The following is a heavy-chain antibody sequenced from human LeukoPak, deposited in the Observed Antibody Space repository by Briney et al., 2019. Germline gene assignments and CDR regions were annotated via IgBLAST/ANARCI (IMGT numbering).Heavy chain of an antibody. Sequence: GSLRLSCAASGFTFSSYAMSWVRQAPGKGLEWVSAISGIGGSTYYADSVKGRFIISRDNSKNTMYLQMNSLRAEDTAVYYCAKDLTMIVVVLDAFDIWGQGTMVTVSS. D-gene: IGHD3-22*01. CDR1: GFTFSSYA. CDR3: AKDLTMIVVVLDAFDI. J-gene: IGHJ3*02. CDR2: ISGIGGST. V-gene: IGHV3-23*01.